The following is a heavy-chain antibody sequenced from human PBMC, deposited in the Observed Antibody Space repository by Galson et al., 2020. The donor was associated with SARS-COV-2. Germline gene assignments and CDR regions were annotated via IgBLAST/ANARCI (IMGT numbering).Heavy chain of an antibody. J-gene: IGHJ5*01. CDR1: GGSISSYY. Sequence: ETSETLSLTCTVSGGSISSYYWSWIRQPPGKGLEWIGYIYYDGSTNYNPSLKSRLTISVDTSKNQFSLRLSSVTAADTAVYYCAKGDSYSSGCYDSWGQGALVTVSS. D-gene: IGHD6-19*01. CDR3: AKGDSYSSGCYDS. V-gene: IGHV4-59*01. CDR2: IYYDGST.